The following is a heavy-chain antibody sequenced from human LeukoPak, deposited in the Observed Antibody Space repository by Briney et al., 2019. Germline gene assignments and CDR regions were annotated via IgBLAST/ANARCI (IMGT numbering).Heavy chain of an antibody. Sequence: SETLSLTCTVSGGSISSGSYYWSWIRQPPGKGLEYIGYIYYSGSTNYNPSLKNRVTISVDTSKNQFSLKLNSVTAADTAVYYCARGDRSGNFGYYFDYWGQGTLVPVSS. CDR3: ARGDRSGNFGYYFDY. D-gene: IGHD3-3*01. J-gene: IGHJ4*02. V-gene: IGHV4-61*01. CDR1: GGSISSGSYY. CDR2: IYYSGST.